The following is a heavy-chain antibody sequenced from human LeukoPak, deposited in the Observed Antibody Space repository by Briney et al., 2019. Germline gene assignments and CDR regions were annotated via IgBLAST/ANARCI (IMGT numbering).Heavy chain of an antibody. CDR3: ARGLTYGESNWFDP. Sequence: ASVKVSCKASGYTFTSYGISWVRQAPGQGLEWMGWISAYNGNTNYAQKFQGGVTITRDTSASTAYMELSSLRSEDTAVYYCARGLTYGESNWFDPWGQGTLVTVSS. V-gene: IGHV1-18*01. J-gene: IGHJ5*02. CDR1: GYTFTSYG. CDR2: ISAYNGNT. D-gene: IGHD4-17*01.